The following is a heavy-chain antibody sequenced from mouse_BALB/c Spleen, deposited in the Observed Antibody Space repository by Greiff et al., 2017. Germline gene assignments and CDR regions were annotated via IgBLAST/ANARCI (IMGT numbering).Heavy chain of an antibody. CDR2: ISDGGSYT. CDR3: ARETSLYYAMDY. J-gene: IGHJ4*01. Sequence: EVHLVESGGGLVKPGGSLKLSCAASGFTFSDYYMYWVRQTPEKRLEWVATISDGGSYTYYPDSVKGRFTISRDNAKNNLYLQMSSLKSEDTAMYYCARETSLYYAMDYWGQGTSVTVSS. V-gene: IGHV5-4*02. CDR1: GFTFSDYY.